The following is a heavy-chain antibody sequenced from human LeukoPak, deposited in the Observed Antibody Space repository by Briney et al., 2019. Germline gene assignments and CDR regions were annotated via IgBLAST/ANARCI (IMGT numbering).Heavy chain of an antibody. CDR3: ARDIESDTRDY. V-gene: IGHV3-69-1*02. CDR1: GPAFFTHN. J-gene: IGHJ4*02. CDR2: ISRRGVI. Sequence: GGSLRLSCAVSGPAFFTHNFHWVRQAPGKGLECVAFISRRGVIHYADSVKGRFTISRDNANNPLFLQMNSLRVEDTALYYCARDIESDTRDYWGQGTLVIVSS.